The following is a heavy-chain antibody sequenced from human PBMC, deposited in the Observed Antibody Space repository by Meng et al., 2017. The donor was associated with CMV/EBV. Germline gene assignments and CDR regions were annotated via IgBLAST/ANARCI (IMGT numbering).Heavy chain of an antibody. J-gene: IGHJ4*02. V-gene: IGHV3-23*01. CDR1: GFTFSTYA. CDR3: ARDGPYGDPLHY. D-gene: IGHD4-17*01. CDR2: ISGGGGST. Sequence: GGSLRLSCAASGFTFSTYAMSWVRQAPGKGLEWVSSISGGGGSTYYADSVKGRFTISRDNSKNTLYLQMNSLRAEDTAVYYCARDGPYGDPLHYWGQGTLVTVSS.